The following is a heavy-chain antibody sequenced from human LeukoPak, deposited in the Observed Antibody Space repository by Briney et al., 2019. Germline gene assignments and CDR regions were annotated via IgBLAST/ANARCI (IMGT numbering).Heavy chain of an antibody. J-gene: IGHJ4*02. D-gene: IGHD2-21*01. Sequence: PGGSLRLSCAASGFTFSGYWMSWVRQAPGKGLEWVADIKQDGGEKYYVDSVKGRFTISRDNAKKSLYLQMNSLRVEDTAVYYCARGPSYCGGDCYYYFEYWGQGTLVTVSP. CDR3: ARGPSYCGGDCYYYFEY. CDR2: IKQDGGEK. CDR1: GFTFSGYW. V-gene: IGHV3-7*01.